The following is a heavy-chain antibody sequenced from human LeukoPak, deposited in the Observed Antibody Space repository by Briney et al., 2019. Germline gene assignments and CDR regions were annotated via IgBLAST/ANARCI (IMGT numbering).Heavy chain of an antibody. Sequence: PGGSLRLSCAASGFTFSDYYMSWIRQAPGKGLEWVSYISSSSSYTNYADSVKGRFTISRDNAKNSLYLQMNSLRAEDTAVYYCARGGYCSGGSCPPGYWFDPWGQGTLVTVSS. D-gene: IGHD2-15*01. CDR1: GFTFSDYY. J-gene: IGHJ5*02. V-gene: IGHV3-11*06. CDR3: ARGGYCSGGSCPPGYWFDP. CDR2: ISSSSSYT.